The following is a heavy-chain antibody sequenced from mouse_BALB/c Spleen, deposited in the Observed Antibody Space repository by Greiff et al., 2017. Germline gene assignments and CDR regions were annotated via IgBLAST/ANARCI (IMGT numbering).Heavy chain of an antibody. Sequence: EVKLVESGGGLVQPGGSRKLSCAASGFTFSSFGMHWVRQAPEKGLEWVAYISSGSSTIYYADTVKGRFTISRDNPKNTLFLQMTSLRSEDTAMYYCARGGDWDGLDYWGQGTTLTVSS. CDR2: ISSGSSTI. V-gene: IGHV5-17*02. J-gene: IGHJ2*01. D-gene: IGHD4-1*01. CDR1: GFTFSSFG. CDR3: ARGGDWDGLDY.